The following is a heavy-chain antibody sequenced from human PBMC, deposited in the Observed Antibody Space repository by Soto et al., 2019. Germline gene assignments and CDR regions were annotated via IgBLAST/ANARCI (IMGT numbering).Heavy chain of an antibody. CDR3: ARVRSSWGSHAIDI. D-gene: IGHD3-16*01. J-gene: IGHJ3*02. CDR2: INTNSGGT. CDR1: GYTFTGYY. V-gene: IGHV1-2*04. Sequence: ASVKVSCKASGYTFTGYYMHWVRQAPGQGLEWMGWINTNSGGTNYAQKFQGWVTMTRDTYISTAYMELSRLRYDDTAVYCCARVRSSWGSHAIDIWGQGTMVTVSS.